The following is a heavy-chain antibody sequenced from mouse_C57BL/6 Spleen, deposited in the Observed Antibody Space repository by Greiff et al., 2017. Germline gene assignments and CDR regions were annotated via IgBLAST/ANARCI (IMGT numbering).Heavy chain of an antibody. Sequence: QVQLKESGAELARPGASVKLSCKASGYTFTSYGISWVKQRTGQGLEWIGVIYPRSGNTYYNEKFKGKATLTADKSSSTAYLELRSLTSEDAAVYFSARAGIGYYSDYYAMDYWGQGTSVTVSS. J-gene: IGHJ4*01. D-gene: IGHD2-12*01. V-gene: IGHV1-81*01. CDR2: IYPRSGNT. CDR1: GYTFTSYG. CDR3: ARAGIGYYSDYYAMDY.